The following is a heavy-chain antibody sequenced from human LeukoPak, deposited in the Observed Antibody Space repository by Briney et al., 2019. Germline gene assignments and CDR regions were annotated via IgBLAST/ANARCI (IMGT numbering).Heavy chain of an antibody. J-gene: IGHJ4*02. CDR2: IHYSGST. CDR3: ARQGVVREYFPIDF. CDR1: GGPISSSSYY. Sequence: PSETLSLTCTVSGGPISSSSYYWGWIRQPPGKGLEWIASIHYSGSTYYNPSLKSRVTISGDTSKRQFSLHLNSVTAADTAVYYCARQGVVREYFPIDFWGQGTLVTVSS. D-gene: IGHD3-10*01. V-gene: IGHV4-39*01.